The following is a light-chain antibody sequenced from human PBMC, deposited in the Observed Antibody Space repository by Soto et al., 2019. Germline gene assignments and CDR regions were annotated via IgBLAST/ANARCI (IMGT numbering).Light chain of an antibody. CDR1: QTINNF. CDR3: QRTTSSPRT. V-gene: IGKV1-39*01. J-gene: IGKJ4*01. Sequence: DIQMTQSPSSLFASVGDRVTVTCRASQTINNFLNWYHQEPGKAPKLLFYGASSLQSGVPSRFSCRGSGTTFTLSISSVHPEDFGIHYCQRTTSSPRTFGEGTTV. CDR2: GAS.